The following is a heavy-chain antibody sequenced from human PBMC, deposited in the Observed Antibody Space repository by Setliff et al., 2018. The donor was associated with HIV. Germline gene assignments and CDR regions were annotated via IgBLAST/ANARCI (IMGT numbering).Heavy chain of an antibody. CDR2: INYSGDT. CDR1: GGSFPAYY. CDR3: VRQHGDYAFGS. D-gene: IGHD4-17*01. V-gene: IGHV4-34*01. J-gene: IGHJ5*01. Sequence: SETLSLTCAFYGGSFPAYYWNWVRQPPGKGLEWIGEINYSGDTTYNPSLKSRVNMFIDTSKKQFSLKLASVTAADTAVYYCVRQHGDYAFGSWGQGTLVTVSS.